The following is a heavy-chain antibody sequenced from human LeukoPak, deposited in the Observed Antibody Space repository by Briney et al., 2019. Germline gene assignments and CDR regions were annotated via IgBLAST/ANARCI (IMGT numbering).Heavy chain of an antibody. Sequence: PGGSLRLSCAASGFTFDDYGMSWVRQAPGKGLEWVSCINWNGGSTGYADSVKGRFTISRDNAKNSLYLQMNSLRAEDTALYHCARGHLAAGTFDYWGQGTLVTVSS. V-gene: IGHV3-20*01. D-gene: IGHD3-10*01. J-gene: IGHJ4*02. CDR1: GFTFDDYG. CDR2: INWNGGST. CDR3: ARGHLAAGTFDY.